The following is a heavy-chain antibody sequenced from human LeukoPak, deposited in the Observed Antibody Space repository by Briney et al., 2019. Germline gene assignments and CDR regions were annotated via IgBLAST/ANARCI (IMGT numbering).Heavy chain of an antibody. V-gene: IGHV4-31*03. CDR2: IYYTGST. Sequence: SETLSPTCTVSGGSISSADYYWTWIRQHPGKGLEWIGYIYYTGSTYYNPSLRSRVAISVDTSENQFSLKLTSVTAADTAVYYCARVLAAAGTQRFDPWGQGTLVTVSS. D-gene: IGHD6-13*01. CDR3: ARVLAAAGTQRFDP. J-gene: IGHJ5*02. CDR1: GGSISSADYY.